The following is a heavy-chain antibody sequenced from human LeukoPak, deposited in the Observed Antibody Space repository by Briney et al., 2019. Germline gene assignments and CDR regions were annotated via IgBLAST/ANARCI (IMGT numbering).Heavy chain of an antibody. Sequence: TGGSLRLSCAASGFTFSDYYMSWVRQAPGKGLEWVANIKQDGSEKYYVDSVKGRFTISRDNAKNSLYLQMNSLRAEDTAVYYCARGAASYWGQGTLVTVSS. J-gene: IGHJ4*02. CDR2: IKQDGSEK. V-gene: IGHV3-7*01. CDR1: GFTFSDYY. CDR3: ARGAASY.